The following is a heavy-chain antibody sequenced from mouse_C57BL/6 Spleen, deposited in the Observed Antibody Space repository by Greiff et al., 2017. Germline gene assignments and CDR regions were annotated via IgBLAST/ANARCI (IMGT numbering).Heavy chain of an antibody. CDR2: INPGSGGT. D-gene: IGHD2-4*01. V-gene: IGHV1-54*01. CDR1: GYAFTNYL. CDR3: ARLYYDYDEAMDY. Sequence: VQRVESGAELVRPGTSVKVSCKASGYAFTNYLIEWVKQRPGQGLEWIGVINPGSGGTNYNEKFKGKATLTADKSSSTAYMQLSSLTSEDSAVYFCARLYYDYDEAMDYWGQGTSVTVSS. J-gene: IGHJ4*01.